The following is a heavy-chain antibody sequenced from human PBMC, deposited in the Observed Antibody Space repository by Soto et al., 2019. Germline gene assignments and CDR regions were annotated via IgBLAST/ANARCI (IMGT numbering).Heavy chain of an antibody. J-gene: IGHJ4*02. CDR2: IYYSGTT. D-gene: IGHD2-15*01. Sequence: TSETLSLTCTVSGVSISSNSYYWGWIRQPPGKGLEWIGSIYYSGTTFYNPSPKSRVTISVDTSRNQFSLKLSSVTAADTAVYYCARDLGGWPDYWGQGTLVTVSS. CDR3: ARDLGGWPDY. CDR1: GVSISSNSYY. V-gene: IGHV4-39*02.